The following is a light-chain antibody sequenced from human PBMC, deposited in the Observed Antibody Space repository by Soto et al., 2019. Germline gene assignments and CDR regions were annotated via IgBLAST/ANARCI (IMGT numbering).Light chain of an antibody. V-gene: IGKV3-20*01. CDR3: QRYGSSSLS. Sequence: EIVLTQSPGTLSLSPGERATLFCRASQSLSSTYLAWYQQRPGQAPRLLIFGASNRATGIPDRFRGSGSGTDFILTISRLEPGDFAVYYCQRYGSSSLSFGGGTRVEI. J-gene: IGKJ4*01. CDR2: GAS. CDR1: QSLSSTY.